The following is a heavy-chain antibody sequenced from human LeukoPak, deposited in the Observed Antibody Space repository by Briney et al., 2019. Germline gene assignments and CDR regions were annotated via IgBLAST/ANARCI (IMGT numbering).Heavy chain of an antibody. D-gene: IGHD3-22*01. Sequence: SETLSLTCTVSGGSISSYYWSWIRQPPGKGLEWIGYIYYSGSTNYNPSLKSRVTISVDTSKNQFSLKLSSVTAADTAVYYCARGLYYYDSSGYSDAFDIWGQGTMVTVSS. CDR2: IYYSGST. CDR3: ARGLYYYDSSGYSDAFDI. J-gene: IGHJ3*02. V-gene: IGHV4-59*01. CDR1: GGSISSYY.